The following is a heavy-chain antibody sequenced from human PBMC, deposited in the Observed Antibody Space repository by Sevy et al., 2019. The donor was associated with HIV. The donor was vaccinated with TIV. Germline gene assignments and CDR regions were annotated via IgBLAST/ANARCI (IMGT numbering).Heavy chain of an antibody. CDR1: GFIFSNYA. J-gene: IGHJ4*01. CDR2: ISGSGGTT. Sequence: GGSLRLSCAASGFIFSNYAMSWVRQAPGKGLEWVSVISGSGGTTYYADSVKGRFTISRDNAKNTLYLQMNILRVEDTAVYYCAKGGVITPIDYWGQGTLVTVSS. D-gene: IGHD3-16*02. V-gene: IGHV3-23*01. CDR3: AKGGVITPIDY.